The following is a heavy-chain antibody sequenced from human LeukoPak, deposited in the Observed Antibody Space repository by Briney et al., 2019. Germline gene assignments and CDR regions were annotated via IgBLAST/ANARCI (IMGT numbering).Heavy chain of an antibody. CDR2: IKQDGSER. V-gene: IGHV3-7*01. Sequence: GGSLRLSCEASGFSMSVYWMSWVRQAPGKGLEWVGNIKQDGSERNYVDSVKGRFTISRDNAKKSLYLQMNSLRAEDTAVYYCARDWGAYYHFFDYWGQGTLVTISS. CDR3: ARDWGAYYHFFDY. J-gene: IGHJ4*02. CDR1: GFSMSVYW. D-gene: IGHD3-22*01.